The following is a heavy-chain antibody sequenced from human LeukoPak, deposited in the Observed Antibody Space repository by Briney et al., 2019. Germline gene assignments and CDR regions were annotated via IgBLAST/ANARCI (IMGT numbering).Heavy chain of an antibody. V-gene: IGHV3-21*01. D-gene: IGHD6-13*01. CDR2: ISSSSSYI. Sequence: GGSLRLSCGASGFTFSNYAMSWVRQAPGKGLEWVSSISSSSSYIYYADSVKGRFTISRDNAKNSLYLQMNSLRAEDTAVYYCARGGNYYYYMDVWGKGTTVTVSS. CDR3: ARGGNYYYYMDV. J-gene: IGHJ6*03. CDR1: GFTFSNYA.